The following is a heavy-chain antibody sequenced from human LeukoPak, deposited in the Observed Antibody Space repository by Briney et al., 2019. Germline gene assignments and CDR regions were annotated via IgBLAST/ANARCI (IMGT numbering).Heavy chain of an antibody. CDR3: ARSADYDYVWGSYRSTNAFDI. Sequence: ASVKVSCKASGGTFSSYAISWVRQAPGQGLEWMGGIIPIFGTANYAQKFQGRVTTTADESTSTAYMELSSLRSEDTAVYYCARSADYDYVWGSYRSTNAFDIWGQGTMVTVSS. CDR2: IIPIFGTA. V-gene: IGHV1-69*13. J-gene: IGHJ3*02. D-gene: IGHD3-16*02. CDR1: GGTFSSYA.